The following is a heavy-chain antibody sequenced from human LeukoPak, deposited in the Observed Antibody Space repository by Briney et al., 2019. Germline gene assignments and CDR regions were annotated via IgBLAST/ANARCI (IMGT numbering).Heavy chain of an antibody. CDR1: GYTFTSYA. CDR2: INAGNGNT. CDR3: ARDSRYSYGNNYYYYGMDV. V-gene: IGHV1-3*01. J-gene: IGHJ6*02. Sequence: ASVKVSCKASGYTFTSYAMHWVRQAPGQRLEWMGWINAGNGNTKYSQKFQGRVTITRDTSASTAYMELSSLRSEDTAVYYCARDSRYSYGNNYYYYGMDVWGQGTTVTVSS. D-gene: IGHD5-18*01.